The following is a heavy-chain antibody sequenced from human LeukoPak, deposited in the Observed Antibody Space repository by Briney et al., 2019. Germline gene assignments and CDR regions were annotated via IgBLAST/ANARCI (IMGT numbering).Heavy chain of an antibody. CDR1: GFTFSSYA. CDR3: ARGHTLRFPDY. J-gene: IGHJ4*02. Sequence: GGSLRLSCAASGFTFSSYAMSWVRQAPGQGLEWVSSISSSSSYIYYADSVKGRFTISRDNAKNSLYLQMNSLRAEDTAVYYCARGHTLRFPDYWGQGTLVTVSS. D-gene: IGHD3-3*01. V-gene: IGHV3-21*01. CDR2: ISSSSSYI.